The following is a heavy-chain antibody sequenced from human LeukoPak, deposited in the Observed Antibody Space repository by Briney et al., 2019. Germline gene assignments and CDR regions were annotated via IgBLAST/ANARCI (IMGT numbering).Heavy chain of an antibody. CDR1: GFTFSSYW. Sequence: GGSLRLSCAVSGFTFSSYWKHWVRQAPEKGLMWVSRINTDGSSTTYADSVKGRFTVSRDNAKNTLYLQINSLGVEDTAVYYCVRSDFYGNSGYHHGSWGQGTLVTVSS. CDR3: VRSDFYGNSGYHHGS. CDR2: INTDGSST. D-gene: IGHD3-22*01. J-gene: IGHJ5*02. V-gene: IGHV3-74*03.